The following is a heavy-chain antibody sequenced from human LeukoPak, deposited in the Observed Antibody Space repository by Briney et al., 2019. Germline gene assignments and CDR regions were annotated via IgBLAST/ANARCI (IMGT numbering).Heavy chain of an antibody. CDR2: ISSSSSTI. J-gene: IGHJ6*03. Sequence: GGSLRLSCAASRFTFSSYSMNWVRQAPGKGLEWVSYISSSSSTIYYADSVKGRFTISRDNAKNSLYLQMNSLRAEDTAVYYCARVLTGYYMDVWGKGTTVTVSS. D-gene: IGHD1-14*01. V-gene: IGHV3-48*01. CDR3: ARVLTGYYMDV. CDR1: RFTFSSYS.